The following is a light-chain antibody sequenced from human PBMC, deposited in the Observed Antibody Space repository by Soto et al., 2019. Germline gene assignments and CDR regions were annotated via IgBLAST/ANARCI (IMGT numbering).Light chain of an antibody. CDR2: KAS. Sequence: DIQMTQSPSTLSASIGDTVIITCRASQSINSWLAWYQQKPGKAPKLLIHKASTLESGVPSRFSGSESGTEFTLTISSLQPDDFATFYCQQYGRIPYTFGQGTKLEIK. J-gene: IGKJ2*01. CDR3: QQYGRIPYT. V-gene: IGKV1-5*03. CDR1: QSINSW.